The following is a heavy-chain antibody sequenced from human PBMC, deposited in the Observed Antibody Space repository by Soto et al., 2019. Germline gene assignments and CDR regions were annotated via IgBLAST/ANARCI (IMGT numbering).Heavy chain of an antibody. Sequence: KSSETLSLTCTVSGGSISSSSYYWGWIRQPPGKGLEWIGSIYYSGSTYYNPSLKSRVTISVDTSKNQFSLKLSSVTAADTAVYYCARQPQAASLDYWGQGTLVTVSS. CDR1: GGSISSSSYY. J-gene: IGHJ4*02. V-gene: IGHV4-39*01. D-gene: IGHD2-15*01. CDR3: ARQPQAASLDY. CDR2: IYYSGST.